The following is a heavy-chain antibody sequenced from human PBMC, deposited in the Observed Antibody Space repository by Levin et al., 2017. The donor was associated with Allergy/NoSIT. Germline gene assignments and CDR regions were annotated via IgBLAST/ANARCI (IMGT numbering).Heavy chain of an antibody. Sequence: SVKVSCKASGGTFSSYAISWVRQAPGQGLEWMGGIIPIFGTANYAQKFQGRVTITADESTSTAYMELSSLRSEDTAVYYCARGPLTGGYYGSGSGDYYYYGMDVWGQGTTVTVSS. CDR1: GGTFSSYA. CDR3: ARGPLTGGYYGSGSGDYYYYGMDV. D-gene: IGHD3-10*01. V-gene: IGHV1-69*13. CDR2: IIPIFGTA. J-gene: IGHJ6*02.